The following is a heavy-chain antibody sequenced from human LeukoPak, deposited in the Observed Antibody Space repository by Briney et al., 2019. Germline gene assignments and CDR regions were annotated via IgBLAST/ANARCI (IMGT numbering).Heavy chain of an antibody. J-gene: IGHJ1*01. Sequence: SVKVSCKASGGTFSSYAISWVRQAPGQGLEWMGRIIPILGIANYAQKFQGRVTITADKSTSTAYMELSSLRSEDTAVYYCASAVPGPVDNAEYFQHWGQGTLVTVSS. D-gene: IGHD2-2*01. CDR1: GGTFSSYA. CDR3: ASAVPGPVDNAEYFQH. V-gene: IGHV1-69*04. CDR2: IIPILGIA.